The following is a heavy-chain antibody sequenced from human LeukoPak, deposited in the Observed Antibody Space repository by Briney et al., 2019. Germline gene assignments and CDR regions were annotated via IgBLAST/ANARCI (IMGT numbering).Heavy chain of an antibody. V-gene: IGHV4-34*01. J-gene: IGHJ5*02. Sequence: GSLRLSCAASGFTFSSYAMSWIRQPPGKGLEWIGEINHSGSTNYNPSLKSRVTISVDTSKNQFSLKLSSVTAADTAVYYCARGGTIFGVVIGDWFDPWGQGTLVTVSS. CDR1: GFTFSSYA. D-gene: IGHD3-3*01. CDR2: INHSGST. CDR3: ARGGTIFGVVIGDWFDP.